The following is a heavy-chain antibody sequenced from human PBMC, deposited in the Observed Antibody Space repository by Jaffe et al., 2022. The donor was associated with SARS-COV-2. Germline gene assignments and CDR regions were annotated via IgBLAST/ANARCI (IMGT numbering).Heavy chain of an antibody. CDR2: ISGSGGST. Sequence: EVQLLESGGGLVQPGGSLRLSCAASGFTFSSYAMSWVRQAPGKGLEWVSAISGSGGSTYYADSVKGRFTISRDNSKNTLYLQMNSLRAEDTAVYYCAKKCCGRFLEWLQGRGGFDPWGQGTLVTVSS. CDR3: AKKCCGRFLEWLQGRGGFDP. CDR1: GFTFSSYA. V-gene: IGHV3-23*01. J-gene: IGHJ5*02. D-gene: IGHD3-3*01.